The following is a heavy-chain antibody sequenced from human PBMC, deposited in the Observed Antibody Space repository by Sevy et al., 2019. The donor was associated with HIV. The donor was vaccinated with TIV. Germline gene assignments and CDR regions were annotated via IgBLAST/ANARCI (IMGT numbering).Heavy chain of an antibody. D-gene: IGHD4-4*01. CDR1: GGCLSGYY. CDR3: ARGGGDGYSNLFDY. Sequence: SETLSLTCAVYGGCLSGYYWSWIRQPPGKGLESIGEINHSGSTNYNPALKSRVTISVDTSKNQFSLKLSSVTAADTAVYYCARGGGDGYSNLFDYWGQGTLVTVSS. J-gene: IGHJ4*02. CDR2: INHSGST. V-gene: IGHV4-34*01.